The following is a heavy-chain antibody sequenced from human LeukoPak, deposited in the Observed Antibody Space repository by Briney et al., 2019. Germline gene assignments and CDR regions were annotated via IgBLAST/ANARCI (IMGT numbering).Heavy chain of an antibody. V-gene: IGHV4-4*02. D-gene: IGHD6-13*01. CDR1: GGSISSSNW. Sequence: SETLSLTCAVSGGSISSSNWWGWVRQPPGKGLEWIGEIYHSGSTNYNPSLKSRVTISVDKSKNQFSLKLSSVTAADTAVYYCARDPGIAAAGALDYWGQGTLVTVSS. CDR3: ARDPGIAAAGALDY. CDR2: IYHSGST. J-gene: IGHJ4*02.